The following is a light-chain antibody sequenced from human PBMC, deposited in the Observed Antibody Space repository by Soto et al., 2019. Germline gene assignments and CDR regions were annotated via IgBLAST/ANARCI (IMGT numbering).Light chain of an antibody. V-gene: IGKV3-20*01. CDR1: QTISSSH. CDR3: QHYDSSLRT. J-gene: IGKJ1*01. Sequence: EIVLTQSPGTLSLSPGERATLSCRASQTISSSHLAWYQQKPGQAPRLLIYGASSRATDIPDRFSGSGSGADFTLTISRLKPEDFAVYYCQHYDSSLRTFGQGTKVEIK. CDR2: GAS.